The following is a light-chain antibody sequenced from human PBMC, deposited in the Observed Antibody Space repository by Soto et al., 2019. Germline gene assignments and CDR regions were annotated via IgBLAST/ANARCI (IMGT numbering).Light chain of an antibody. CDR2: GVS. CDR3: QQRSNWPPVT. J-gene: IGKJ4*01. V-gene: IGKV3D-20*02. CDR1: QSVSSTF. Sequence: EIVLTQSPGTLSLSPGERATLSCRASQSVSSTFLAWYQQKPGQAPRLLIFGVSNRATGIPDRFSGSGSGTDFTLTISRLEPEDFAVYYCQQRSNWPPVTFGGGTKVDIK.